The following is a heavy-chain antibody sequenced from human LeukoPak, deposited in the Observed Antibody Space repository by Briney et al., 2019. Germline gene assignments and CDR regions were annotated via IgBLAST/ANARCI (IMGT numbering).Heavy chain of an antibody. D-gene: IGHD6-19*01. Sequence: ASVKVSCKTSGYSFTNSGVIWVRQAPGQGLEWMGWISAYNGNAKYAQKVQDRVTLTTDTSTSTAYMELGSLRSDDTAVYYCARDRDHRALAGSFDPWGQGTLVTVSS. CDR3: ARDRDHRALAGSFDP. J-gene: IGHJ5*02. CDR2: ISAYNGNA. V-gene: IGHV1-18*01. CDR1: GYSFTNSG.